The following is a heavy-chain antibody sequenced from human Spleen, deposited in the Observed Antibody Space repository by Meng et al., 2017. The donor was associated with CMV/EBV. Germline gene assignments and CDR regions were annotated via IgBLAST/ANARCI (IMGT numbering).Heavy chain of an antibody. V-gene: IGHV3-53*01. CDR3: AKDGRVGYNYGSRFDL. J-gene: IGHJ4*02. D-gene: IGHD5-18*01. CDR1: GFIVSCNY. Sequence: GGSLRLSCAASGFIVSCNYMTWVRQAPGKGLEWVSVIYSDGRTSYADSVKGRFIISRDNSQNTLYLQMNSLRAEDTAVYYCAKDGRVGYNYGSRFDLWGQGTLVTVSS. CDR2: IYSDGRT.